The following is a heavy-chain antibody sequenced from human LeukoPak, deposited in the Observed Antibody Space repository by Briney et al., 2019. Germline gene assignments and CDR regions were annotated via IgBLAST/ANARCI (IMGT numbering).Heavy chain of an antibody. V-gene: IGHV1-2*02. J-gene: IGHJ6*02. CDR2: INPNSGGT. CDR1: GYTFTGYY. CDR3: AGGSGWYLDYYYYYSMDV. D-gene: IGHD6-19*01. Sequence: ASVKVSCKASGYTFTGYYMHWVRQAPGQGLEWMGWINPNSGGTNYAQKFQGRVTMTRDTSISTAYMELSRLRSDDTAVYYCAGGSGWYLDYYYYYSMDVWGQGTTVTVSS.